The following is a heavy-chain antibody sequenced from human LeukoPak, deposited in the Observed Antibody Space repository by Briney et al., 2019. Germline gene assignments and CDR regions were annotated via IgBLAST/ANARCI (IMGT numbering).Heavy chain of an antibody. CDR3: AGALSVTGYYQGFDY. CDR1: GFTFSDSY. J-gene: IGHJ4*02. Sequence: GGSLRLSCAASGFTFSDSYMGWIRQAPGKEPEWVSYIFSSDPTTHYADSVKGRFTISRDNAKKSLYLQMNSLRAEDTAVYYCAGALSVTGYYQGFDYWGQGTLVTVSS. V-gene: IGHV3-11*01. D-gene: IGHD3-9*01. CDR2: IFSSDPTT.